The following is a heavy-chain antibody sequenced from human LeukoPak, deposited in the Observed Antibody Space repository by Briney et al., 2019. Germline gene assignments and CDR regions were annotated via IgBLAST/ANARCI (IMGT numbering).Heavy chain of an antibody. CDR2: ISNGGSTI. CDR1: GFTFSSYE. Sequence: LSGGSLRLSCAASGFTFSSYEMNWVRQAPGKGLEWASYISNGGSTIYYADSVKGRFTISRDNAKNSLYLQMNSLRAEDTAVYYCARGLRNTILGGDYYWGQGTLVTVSS. CDR3: ARGLRNTILGGDYY. J-gene: IGHJ4*02. D-gene: IGHD3-3*01. V-gene: IGHV3-48*03.